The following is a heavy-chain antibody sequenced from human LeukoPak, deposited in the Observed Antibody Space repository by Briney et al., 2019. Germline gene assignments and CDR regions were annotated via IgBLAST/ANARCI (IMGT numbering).Heavy chain of an antibody. CDR2: IKQDGSEK. V-gene: IGHV3-7*03. CDR3: ATSTAAAGTD. D-gene: IGHD6-13*01. Sequence: GGSLRLSCAASGFAFSNLWMSWVRQAPGKGLKWVANIKQDGSEKYYVDSVKGRFTISRDNAQNSLYLQMNSLRAEDTAIYYCATSTAAAGTDWGQGTLVTVSS. J-gene: IGHJ4*02. CDR1: GFAFSNLW.